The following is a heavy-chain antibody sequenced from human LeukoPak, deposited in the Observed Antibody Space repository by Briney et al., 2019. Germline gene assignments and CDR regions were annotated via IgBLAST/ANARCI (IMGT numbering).Heavy chain of an antibody. CDR1: GYTFTSYG. Sequence: ASEKVSCKASGYTFTSYGISWVRQAPGQGLEWMGWISAYNGNTNYAQKLQGRVTMTTDTSTSTAYMELRSLRSDDTAVYYCARVDSASGSGTSFDYWGQGTLVTVSS. J-gene: IGHJ4*02. CDR2: ISAYNGNT. CDR3: ARVDSASGSGTSFDY. V-gene: IGHV1-18*01. D-gene: IGHD2-2*01.